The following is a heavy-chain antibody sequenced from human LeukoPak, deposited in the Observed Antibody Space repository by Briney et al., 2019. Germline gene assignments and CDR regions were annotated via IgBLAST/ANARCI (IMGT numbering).Heavy chain of an antibody. Sequence: GGSLRLSCAASGFTFDDYAMHWVRQAPGKGLEWVSGISWNSGSIGYADSVKGRFTISRDNSKNTLYLQMNSLRAEDTAVYYCARGSVADYDILTGYLSRDYYGMDVWGQGTTVTVSS. CDR1: GFTFDDYA. CDR2: ISWNSGSI. V-gene: IGHV3-9*01. D-gene: IGHD3-9*01. J-gene: IGHJ6*02. CDR3: ARGSVADYDILTGYLSRDYYGMDV.